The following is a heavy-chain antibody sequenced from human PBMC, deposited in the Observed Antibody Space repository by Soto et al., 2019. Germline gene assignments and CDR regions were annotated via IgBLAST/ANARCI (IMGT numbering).Heavy chain of an antibody. Sequence: EVQLLESGGGLVQPGGSLRLSCAASGFTFSTYAMTWVRQAPGKGLDWVSSIGGSSATTYYADSVKGRFTISRENSKNALSLQMNSLRAEDTAIYSCANSVLYGGYMSAGDYWGEGTLVTVSS. J-gene: IGHJ4*02. CDR3: ANSVLYGGYMSAGDY. D-gene: IGHD4-17*01. CDR1: GFTFSTYA. CDR2: IGGSSATT. V-gene: IGHV3-23*01.